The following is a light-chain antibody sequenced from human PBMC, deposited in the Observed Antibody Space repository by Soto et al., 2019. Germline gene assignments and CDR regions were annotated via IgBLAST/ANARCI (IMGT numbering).Light chain of an antibody. V-gene: IGKV3-15*01. CDR3: QQYNDWPLYT. CDR1: QYISTF. CDR2: AAS. J-gene: IGKJ2*01. Sequence: EIVMTQSPATLSVSPGERVTLSCRASQYISTFLAWYQHKPGQAPRLLIYAASTRATGVPARFSGSGSGTEFTLTVSSPQSEDFAVYYCQQYNDWPLYTFGQGTKLEI.